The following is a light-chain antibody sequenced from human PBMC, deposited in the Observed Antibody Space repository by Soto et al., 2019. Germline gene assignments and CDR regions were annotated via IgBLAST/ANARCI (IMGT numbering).Light chain of an antibody. J-gene: IGLJ1*01. CDR3: DTLRGHV. CDR1: SSNIGTGYD. CDR2: GNH. Sequence: QSVLTQPPSVSGAPGQRVIISCTGTSSNIGTGYDVNWYQQIPGAAPRLLIHGNHNRPSGVPDRFSGSKSDTSASLAINGLQADYYCAAWDDTLRGHVFGTGTKVTVL. V-gene: IGLV1-40*01.